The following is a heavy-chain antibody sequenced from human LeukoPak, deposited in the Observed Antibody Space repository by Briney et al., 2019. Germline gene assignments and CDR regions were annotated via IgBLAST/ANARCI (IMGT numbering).Heavy chain of an antibody. Sequence: GGSLRLSCAASGFTFSSSGMSWVRQAPGKGLEWVSAIRGSGDGTYYADSVKGRFTISKDTSKNTLYLQMNSLRAEDTAVYYCAKGVSVYYYYYMDVWGKGTTVIVSS. CDR2: IRGSGDGT. J-gene: IGHJ6*03. CDR3: AKGVSVYYYYYMDV. CDR1: GFTFSSSG. V-gene: IGHV3-23*01.